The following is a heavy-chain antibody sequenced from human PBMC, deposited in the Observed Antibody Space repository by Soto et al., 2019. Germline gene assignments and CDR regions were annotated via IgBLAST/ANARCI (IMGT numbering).Heavy chain of an antibody. J-gene: IGHJ4*02. V-gene: IGHV5-10-1*01. CDR2: IDPSDSYT. CDR1: GYSFTNYW. D-gene: IGHD3-22*01. Sequence: PGESLKISCKGSGYSFTNYWISWVRQMPGKGLEWMGRIDPSDSYTNYSPSFQGHVTISADMSISTAYLQWSSLEASDTAMYYCARHDSSGYYYAEGFDWGQGTLVTVSS. CDR3: ARHDSSGYYYAEGFD.